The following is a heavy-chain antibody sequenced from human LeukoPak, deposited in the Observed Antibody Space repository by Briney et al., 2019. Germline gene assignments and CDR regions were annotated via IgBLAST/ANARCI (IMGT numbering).Heavy chain of an antibody. J-gene: IGHJ3*02. CDR3: VKEHVDRAFTRSFEI. D-gene: IGHD3-3*02. Sequence: GSLRLSCAASRFSFSTNPMSWVRQAPGKGLEWVSAISPDKTYYADSVKGRLTISRDNYKNTVDLHMNSPRAEDTAIYYCVKEHVDRAFTRSFEIWGQGIVVTVSS. CDR1: RFSFSTNP. CDR2: ISPDKT. V-gene: IGHV3-23*01.